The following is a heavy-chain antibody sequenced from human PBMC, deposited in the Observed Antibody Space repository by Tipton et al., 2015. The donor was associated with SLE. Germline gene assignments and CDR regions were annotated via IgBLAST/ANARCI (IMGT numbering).Heavy chain of an antibody. CDR3: ARDQVPGSTPDY. D-gene: IGHD1-14*01. V-gene: IGHV3-7*01. J-gene: IGHJ4*02. CDR1: GFTFSSYW. Sequence: SLRLSCAASGFTFSSYWMTWVRQAPGKGLEWVASIKQDGSEKNYVDPVKGRFTISRDNAKNSVSLQMNSLRAEDTAVYYCARDQVPGSTPDYWGQGTLVTVSS. CDR2: IKQDGSEK.